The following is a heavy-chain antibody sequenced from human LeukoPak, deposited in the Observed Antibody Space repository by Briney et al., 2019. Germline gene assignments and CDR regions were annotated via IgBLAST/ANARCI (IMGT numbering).Heavy chain of an antibody. D-gene: IGHD4-23*01. J-gene: IGHJ3*02. CDR1: GYSISSAYY. Sequence: SETLSLTCSVSGYSISSAYYWGWIRQPPGKGLEWIGTMYHSGSTNYNPSLKSRVTISVDTSKNQFSPKLSSVTAADTAVYFCASSDYGGNSYAFDIWGQGTMVTVSS. V-gene: IGHV4-38-2*02. CDR2: MYHSGST. CDR3: ASSDYGGNSYAFDI.